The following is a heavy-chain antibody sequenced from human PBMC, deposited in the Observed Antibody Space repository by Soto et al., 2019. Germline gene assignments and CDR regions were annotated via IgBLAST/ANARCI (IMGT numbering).Heavy chain of an antibody. CDR1: GGSFSGYY. Sequence: SETLSLTCAVYGGSFSGYYWSWIRQAPGKGLEWIGEINHSGSTNYNPSLKSRVTISVDTSKNQFSLKLSSVTAADTAVYYCARGGRNFDWLYKNNWFDPWGQGTLVTVSS. CDR2: INHSGST. V-gene: IGHV4-34*01. CDR3: ARGGRNFDWLYKNNWFDP. J-gene: IGHJ5*02. D-gene: IGHD3-9*01.